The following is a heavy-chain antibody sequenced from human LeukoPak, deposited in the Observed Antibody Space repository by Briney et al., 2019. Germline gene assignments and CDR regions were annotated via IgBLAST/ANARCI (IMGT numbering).Heavy chain of an antibody. Sequence: ASVKVSRKASGYTYTGYYMHWVRQATGQGLELMGRINPNSGGTNYAQKFQGRVTMTRDTSISTAYMELSRLRSDDTAVYYCAGSQGIAVVGLDYWGQGTLVTVSS. D-gene: IGHD6-19*01. CDR3: AGSQGIAVVGLDY. J-gene: IGHJ4*02. CDR1: GYTYTGYY. CDR2: INPNSGGT. V-gene: IGHV1-2*06.